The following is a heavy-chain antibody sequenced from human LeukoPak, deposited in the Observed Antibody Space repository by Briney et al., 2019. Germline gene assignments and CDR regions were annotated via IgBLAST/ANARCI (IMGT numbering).Heavy chain of an antibody. V-gene: IGHV3-23*01. CDR3: AKDLDT. Sequence: GGSLRLSCAASRFTFNNAWMSWVRQAPGKGLEWVSTLSSSGRSTYYADSVRGRFTISRDNSRNTLYLQMNSLRAEDTAVYYCAKDLDTGGQGTLITVSS. J-gene: IGHJ4*02. CDR2: LSSSGRST. CDR1: RFTFNNAW.